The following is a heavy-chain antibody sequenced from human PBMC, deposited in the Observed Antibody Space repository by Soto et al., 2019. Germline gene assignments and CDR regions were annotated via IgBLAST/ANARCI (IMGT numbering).Heavy chain of an antibody. CDR1: GGSISSSNW. D-gene: IGHD3-9*01. V-gene: IGHV4-4*02. CDR2: IYHSGST. CDR3: LRGLRYFERDYYYYYGMDV. Sequence: SETLSLTCAVSGGSISSSNWWSWVRQPPGKGLEWIGEIYHSGSTNYNPSLKSRVTISVDKSKNQFSLKLSSVTAADTAVYYCLRGLRYFERDYYYYYGMDVWGQGTTVTVSS. J-gene: IGHJ6*02.